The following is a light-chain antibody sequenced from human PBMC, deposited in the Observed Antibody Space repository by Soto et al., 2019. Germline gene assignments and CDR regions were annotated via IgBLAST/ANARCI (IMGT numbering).Light chain of an antibody. CDR1: QSINNRY. CDR2: GAS. Sequence: EIVLTQSPGTLSLSPGERATLSCRASQSINNRYLAWYQQKPGQAPRLLIYGASSRATGIPDRFIGSGSGTAFTLTISRLEPEDFAVYYCQQFGSSPGFTFGPGTKVAIK. CDR3: QQFGSSPGFT. V-gene: IGKV3-20*01. J-gene: IGKJ3*01.